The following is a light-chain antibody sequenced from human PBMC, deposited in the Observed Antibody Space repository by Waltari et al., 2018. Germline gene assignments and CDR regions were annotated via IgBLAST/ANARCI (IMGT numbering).Light chain of an antibody. Sequence: EIVMTQSPATLSVSPGERATLYCRASQSVSSNFACYQQKPGQAPRLLIYGASTRATGITARFSGSGSGTEFTLTISSLQSEDFAVYYCQQYNNWPPYTFGQGTKLEIK. J-gene: IGKJ2*01. V-gene: IGKV3-15*01. CDR2: GAS. CDR1: QSVSSN. CDR3: QQYNNWPPYT.